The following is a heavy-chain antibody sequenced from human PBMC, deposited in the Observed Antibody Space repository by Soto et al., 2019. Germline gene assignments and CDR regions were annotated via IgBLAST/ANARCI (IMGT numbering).Heavy chain of an antibody. CDR2: ISSSSSYI. V-gene: IGHV3-21*01. D-gene: IGHD4-17*01. CDR3: AREGAKTTVTTGNFDY. J-gene: IGHJ4*02. Sequence: GGSLRLSCAASGFTFSSYSMNWVRQAPGKGLEWVSSISSSSSYIYYADSVKGRFTISRDNAKNSLYLQMNSLRAEDTAVYYCAREGAKTTVTTGNFDYWGQGTLVTVSS. CDR1: GFTFSSYS.